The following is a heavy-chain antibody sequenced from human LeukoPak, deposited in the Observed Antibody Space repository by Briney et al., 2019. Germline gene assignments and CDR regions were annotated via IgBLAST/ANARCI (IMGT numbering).Heavy chain of an antibody. Sequence: PSETLSLTCTVSGDSITNYYWSWIRQPAGKGLEWIGRIHISGNTNYNPSLKSRVTMSVDTSMNQFSLKPSSVTAADTAVYYCARDPYYYGSGSYRWFDPWGQGTLVTVSS. CDR2: IHISGNT. CDR1: GDSITNYY. V-gene: IGHV4-4*07. J-gene: IGHJ5*02. D-gene: IGHD3-10*01. CDR3: ARDPYYYGSGSYRWFDP.